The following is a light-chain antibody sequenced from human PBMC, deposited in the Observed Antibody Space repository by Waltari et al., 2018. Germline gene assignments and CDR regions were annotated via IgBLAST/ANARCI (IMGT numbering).Light chain of an antibody. J-gene: IGLJ3*02. Sequence: QSVLTQPPSASGTPGQRVTISCSGSSSNIGSNIVNWYQQLPGTAPKLLIYSNDPRPSGVPDGFSASKSGTSAYLAISGLHSEDEAEYYCAAWDDSLLGVFGGGTKLTVL. CDR2: SND. CDR1: SSNIGSNI. CDR3: AAWDDSLLGV. V-gene: IGLV1-44*01.